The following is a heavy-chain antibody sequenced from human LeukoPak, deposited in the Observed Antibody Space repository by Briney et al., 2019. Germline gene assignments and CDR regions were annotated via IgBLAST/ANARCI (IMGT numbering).Heavy chain of an antibody. CDR2: ISSSSSYI. J-gene: IGHJ4*02. CDR1: GFTLRSYS. CDR3: ARVGTAVAGVYFDY. Sequence: GGSLRLSCAASGFTLRSYSMNWVRQAPGKGLEWVSAISSSSSYIYYADSVKGRFTISRDNAKNSLYLQMNSLRAGDTAVYYCARVGTAVAGVYFDYWGQGTLVTVSS. D-gene: IGHD6-19*01. V-gene: IGHV3-21*01.